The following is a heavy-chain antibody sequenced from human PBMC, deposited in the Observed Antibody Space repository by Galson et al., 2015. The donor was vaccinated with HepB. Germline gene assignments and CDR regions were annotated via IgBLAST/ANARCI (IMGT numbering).Heavy chain of an antibody. V-gene: IGHV4-39*01. J-gene: IGHJ5*02. CDR3: ARLGVLHYDSWSGYPPDWFDP. Sequence: TLSLTCSVSGGSISSRDYFWGRIRQPPGKGLEWVVTVYYSGSAYYNPSLKSRVSISVDTSKNQFSLRLNSVTAADTAAYYCARLGVLHYDSWSGYPPDWFDPWGQGTLVTVSS. CDR2: VYYSGSA. CDR1: GGSISSRDYF. D-gene: IGHD3-3*01.